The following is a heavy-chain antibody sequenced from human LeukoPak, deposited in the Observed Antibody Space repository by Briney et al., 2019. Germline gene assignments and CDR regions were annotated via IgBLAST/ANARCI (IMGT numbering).Heavy chain of an antibody. V-gene: IGHV3-30*18. CDR2: ISYDGSNK. Sequence: GGSLRLSCAASGFTFSSYGMHWVRQAPGKGLEWVAVISYDGSNKYYADSVKGRFTISRDNSKNTLYLQVNSLRAEDTAVYYCAKGRRSTTPYYYDSSHYYFDYWGQGTLVTVSS. D-gene: IGHD3-22*01. CDR1: GFTFSSYG. J-gene: IGHJ4*02. CDR3: AKGRRSTTPYYYDSSHYYFDY.